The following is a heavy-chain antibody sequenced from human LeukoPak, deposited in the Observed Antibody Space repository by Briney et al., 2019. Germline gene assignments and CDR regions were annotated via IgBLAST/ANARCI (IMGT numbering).Heavy chain of an antibody. CDR1: AFTFSTNS. Sequence: RGSLRLSCAASAFTFSTNSMNWVRHPPGEGLEWVSSIISSSSSIYYAASDKGRFTISRDNATNSLYLQMNSLRAEDTAVYYCASGYDILTGYYNYQYWGQGTLVTVSS. CDR3: ASGYDILTGYYNYQY. V-gene: IGHV3-21*01. J-gene: IGHJ4*02. CDR2: IISSSSSI. D-gene: IGHD3-9*01.